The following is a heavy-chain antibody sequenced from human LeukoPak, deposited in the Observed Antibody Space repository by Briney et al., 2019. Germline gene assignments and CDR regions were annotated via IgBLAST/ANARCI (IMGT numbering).Heavy chain of an antibody. J-gene: IGHJ6*02. D-gene: IGHD2-2*01. CDR1: GFTFSSYG. V-gene: IGHV3-30*18. Sequence: GRSLRLSCAASGFTFSSYGMHWVRHAPGKGLGWVAVISYDGSNKYYADSVKGRFTISRDNSKNTLYLQVSSLRAEDTAVYYCVKGSGDIVVVPAADAGMDVWGQGTTVTVSS. CDR3: VKGSGDIVVVPAADAGMDV. CDR2: ISYDGSNK.